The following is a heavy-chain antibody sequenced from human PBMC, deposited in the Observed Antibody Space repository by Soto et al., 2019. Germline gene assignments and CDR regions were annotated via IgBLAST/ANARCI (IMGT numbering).Heavy chain of an antibody. CDR1: GYTFTSYA. J-gene: IGHJ6*03. V-gene: IGHV1-3*01. CDR3: AREALHLSSYCSGSYRQPYSYYMDV. D-gene: IGHD3-10*01. CDR2: INAGNGNT. Sequence: ASVKVSCKASGYTFTSYAMHWVRQAPGQRLEWMGWINAGNGNTKYSQKFQGRVTITRDTSASTAYMELSSLRSEDTAVYYCAREALHLSSYCSGSYRQPYSYYMDVWGKGTTVTVS.